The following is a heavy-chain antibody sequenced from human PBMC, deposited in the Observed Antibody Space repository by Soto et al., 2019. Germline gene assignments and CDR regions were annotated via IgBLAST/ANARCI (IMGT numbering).Heavy chain of an antibody. CDR1: GGSVSSSGYT. CDR2: IYSSGNA. Sequence: PSETLSLTCTVSGGSVSSSGYTWGWIRQPPGQGLEWIGTIYSSGNAFYSPSRKSRVTISADTSKNHFSLNLRYVTAADTAIYSCARTELGLAVEYWGQGTMVTVSS. CDR3: ARTELGLAVEY. J-gene: IGHJ4*02. D-gene: IGHD1-7*01. V-gene: IGHV4-39*02.